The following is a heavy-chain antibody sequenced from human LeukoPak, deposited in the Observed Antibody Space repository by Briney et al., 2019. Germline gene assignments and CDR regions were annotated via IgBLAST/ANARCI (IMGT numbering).Heavy chain of an antibody. CDR3: ARDLPAKISTVTSRGHDAFDI. D-gene: IGHD4-17*01. J-gene: IGHJ3*02. CDR1: GFTFSSYS. V-gene: IGHV3-21*01. Sequence: PGGSLRLSCVASGFTFSSYSMNWVRQAPGKGLEWVSSISSSSSYIYYADSVKGRFTISRDNAKNSLYLQMNSLRAEDTAVYYCARDLPAKISTVTSRGHDAFDIWGQGTMVTVSS. CDR2: ISSSSSYI.